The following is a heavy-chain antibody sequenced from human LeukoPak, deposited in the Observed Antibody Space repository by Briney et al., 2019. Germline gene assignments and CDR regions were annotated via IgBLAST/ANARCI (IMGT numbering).Heavy chain of an antibody. V-gene: IGHV4-4*07. D-gene: IGHD2-15*01. CDR1: GGSISSYY. CDR2: IYTSGST. CDR3: AREQGYCSGGSCYPNFDY. Sequence: PSETLSLTCTVSGGSISSYYWSWIRQPAGKGLEWIGRIYTSGSTNYNPSLKSRVTMSVDTPKNQFSLKLSSVTAADTAVYYCAREQGYCSGGSCYPNFDYWGQGTLVTVSS. J-gene: IGHJ4*02.